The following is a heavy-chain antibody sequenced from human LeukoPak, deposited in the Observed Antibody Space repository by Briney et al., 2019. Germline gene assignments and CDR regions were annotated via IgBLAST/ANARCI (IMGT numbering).Heavy chain of an antibody. V-gene: IGHV1-69*04. CDR1: GGTFSSYT. CDR3: ARDYSSGWYEFDP. J-gene: IGHJ5*02. Sequence: SVKVSCKASGGTFSSYTISWVRQAPGQGLEWMGRIIPILGIANYAQKFQGRVTITADKSTSTAYMELSSLRSEDTAVYYCARDYSSGWYEFDPWGQGTLVTVSS. D-gene: IGHD6-19*01. CDR2: IIPILGIA.